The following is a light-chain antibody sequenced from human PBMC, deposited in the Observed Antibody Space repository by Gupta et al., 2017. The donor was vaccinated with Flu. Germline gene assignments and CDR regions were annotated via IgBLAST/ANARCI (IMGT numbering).Light chain of an antibody. CDR2: DDL. Sequence: SSVLTLPTSSPVAPGQPARTTRGANDIGSKKVHWYPQRPGQAPVLVVYDDLERPSGIPERFSGSNSGNPATLTISRVEAVDEADYSCKGWDSSSDHVVFGGGTKLTVL. CDR1: DIGSKK. J-gene: IGLJ3*02. V-gene: IGLV3-21*02. CDR3: KGWDSSSDHVV.